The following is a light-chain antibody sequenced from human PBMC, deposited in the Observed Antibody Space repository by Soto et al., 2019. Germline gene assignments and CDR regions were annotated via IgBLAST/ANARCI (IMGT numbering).Light chain of an antibody. CDR1: SSNIGAGYD. Sequence: QTVLTQPPAVSGAPGQMVTISCPGSSSNIGAGYDVHWYQQLPRTAPKLLIYGNSNRPSGVPDRFSASKSGKGASLAITGLQPEGEANYYCQSYDGSPLFGGGIKLTVL. CDR3: QSYDGSPL. J-gene: IGLJ3*02. V-gene: IGLV1-40*01. CDR2: GNS.